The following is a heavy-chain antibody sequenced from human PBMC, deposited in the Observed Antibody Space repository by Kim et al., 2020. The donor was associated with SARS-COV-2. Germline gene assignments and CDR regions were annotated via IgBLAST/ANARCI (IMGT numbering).Heavy chain of an antibody. V-gene: IGHV3-23*01. J-gene: IGHJ3*02. CDR3: AKDSKGGNCFYAFDI. D-gene: IGHD2-15*01. Sequence: DSVKGRFTISRDSSKNTLYLQMNSLRAEDTALYYCAKDSKGGNCFYAFDIWGQGTMVAVSS.